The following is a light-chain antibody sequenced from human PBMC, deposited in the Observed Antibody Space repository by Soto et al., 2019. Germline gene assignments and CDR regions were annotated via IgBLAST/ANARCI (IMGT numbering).Light chain of an antibody. CDR1: QGISSA. CDR2: DAS. J-gene: IGKJ1*01. Sequence: AIQLTQSPSSLSASVGDRVTITCRASQGISSALAWYQQKPGKAPKLLIYDASSLESGVPSRFSGSGSGTHFTLTISSLQPEDFATYYCQQFNSYPTYWTFGQGTKVEIK. CDR3: QQFNSYPTYWT. V-gene: IGKV1-13*02.